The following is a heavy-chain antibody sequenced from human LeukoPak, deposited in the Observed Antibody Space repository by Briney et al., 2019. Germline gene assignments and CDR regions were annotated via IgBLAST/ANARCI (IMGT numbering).Heavy chain of an antibody. J-gene: IGHJ4*02. V-gene: IGHV3-21*05. Sequence: GGSLRLSCAASGFPFSLYAMNWVRQAPGKGLKWVSYINDGSTDIHYADSVKGRFSISRDSARNTLYLQLSSLRAEDTAVYYCARDTFQPGLIDSWGQGTLVTVSS. CDR1: GFPFSLYA. CDR2: INDGSTDI. CDR3: ARDTFQPGLIDS. D-gene: IGHD2-2*01.